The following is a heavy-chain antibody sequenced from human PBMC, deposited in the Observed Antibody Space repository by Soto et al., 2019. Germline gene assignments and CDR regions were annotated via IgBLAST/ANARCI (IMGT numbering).Heavy chain of an antibody. J-gene: IGHJ6*02. D-gene: IGHD2-15*01. CDR1: GYNFTSSW. Sequence: GESLKISCKGSGYNFTSSWISWVRQMPGKGLEWMGRIDPSDSYIKYSPSFQGHVTIPADKSISTAYLQWSSLKASDTAMYFCASDPELGGIISFDDGWEGWGRGTTVTVSS. CDR3: ASDPELGGIISFDDGWEG. CDR2: IDPSDSYI. V-gene: IGHV5-10-1*01.